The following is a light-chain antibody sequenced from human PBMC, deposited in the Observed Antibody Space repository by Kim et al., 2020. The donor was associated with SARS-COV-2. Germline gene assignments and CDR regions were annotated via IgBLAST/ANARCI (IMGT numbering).Light chain of an antibody. CDR1: SSNIGTNS. CDR3: AAWDDSLSGVV. J-gene: IGLJ3*02. CDR2: RND. Sequence: QSVLTQPPSASGTPGQRVTISCSGSSSNIGTNSIYWYQQLPGTAPSLLVYRNDQRRSGVPDRFSASKSGTSASLAISGLRSEDEADYYCAAWDDSLSGVVFGGGTQLTVL. V-gene: IGLV1-47*01.